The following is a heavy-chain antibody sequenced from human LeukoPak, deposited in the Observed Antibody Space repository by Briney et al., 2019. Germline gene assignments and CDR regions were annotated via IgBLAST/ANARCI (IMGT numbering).Heavy chain of an antibody. J-gene: IGHJ5*02. CDR2: ISGSGTST. Sequence: GESLRLSCAASGFTFSIYGMSWVRQAPGKGLEWVSGISGSGTSTYYADSVKGRFTISRDSSKNTLYMQMNSLRAEDTAVYYCAKESLTPPYYYDISGYWSWFDPWGQGTLVTVSS. V-gene: IGHV3-23*01. D-gene: IGHD3-22*01. CDR3: AKESLTPPYYYDISGYWSWFDP. CDR1: GFTFSIYG.